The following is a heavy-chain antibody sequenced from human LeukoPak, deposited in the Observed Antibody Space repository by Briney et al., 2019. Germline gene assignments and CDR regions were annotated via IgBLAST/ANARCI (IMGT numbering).Heavy chain of an antibody. CDR1: GYTFTSYG. Sequence: GASVKVSCKASGYTFTSYGISWVRQAPGQGPEWMGWISAYNGNTNYAQKLQGRVTMTTDTSTSTAYMELRSLRSDDTAVYYCARVGLAVAGTWFMGYWGQGTLVTVSS. CDR2: ISAYNGNT. J-gene: IGHJ4*02. CDR3: ARVGLAVAGTWFMGY. V-gene: IGHV1-18*01. D-gene: IGHD6-19*01.